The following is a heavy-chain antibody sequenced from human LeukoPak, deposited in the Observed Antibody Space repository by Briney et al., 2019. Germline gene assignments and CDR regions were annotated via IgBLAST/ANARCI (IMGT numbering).Heavy chain of an antibody. Sequence: PSETLSLTCTVSGGSISSSSYYWGWIRQPPGKGLEWIGSIYYSGSTYYNPSLKSRVTISVDTSKNQFSLKLSSVTAADTAVYYCARAIDSSGHPIGYWGQGTLVTVSS. J-gene: IGHJ4*02. CDR1: GGSISSSSYY. D-gene: IGHD3-22*01. CDR3: ARAIDSSGHPIGY. CDR2: IYYSGST. V-gene: IGHV4-39*01.